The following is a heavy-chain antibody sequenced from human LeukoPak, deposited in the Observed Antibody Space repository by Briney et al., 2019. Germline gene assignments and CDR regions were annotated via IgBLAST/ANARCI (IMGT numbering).Heavy chain of an antibody. CDR1: GGSISSYY. J-gene: IGHJ3*02. CDR3: ARTPYYDYVTDI. V-gene: IGHV4-59*08. Sequence: SETLSLTCTVSGGSISSYYWSWIRQPPGKGLEWIGYIYYSGSTNYNPSLKSRVTISVDTSKNQFSLKLSSVTAADTAVYYCARTPYYDYVTDIWGQGTMVTVSS. D-gene: IGHD3-16*01. CDR2: IYYSGST.